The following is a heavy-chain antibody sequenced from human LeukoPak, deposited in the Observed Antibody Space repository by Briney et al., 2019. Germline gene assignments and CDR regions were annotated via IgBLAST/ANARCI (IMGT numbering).Heavy chain of an antibody. D-gene: IGHD6-19*01. J-gene: IGHJ4*02. Sequence: GASVKVSCKASGYTFTDYHMHWVRQAPGQGPEWMGWINPNSGDTNYAQEFQGRVTMTRDTSISTAYMELSRPRSDDTAVYYCAKDEIGAVAGLLDYWGQGILVTVSS. V-gene: IGHV1-2*02. CDR3: AKDEIGAVAGLLDY. CDR1: GYTFTDYH. CDR2: INPNSGDT.